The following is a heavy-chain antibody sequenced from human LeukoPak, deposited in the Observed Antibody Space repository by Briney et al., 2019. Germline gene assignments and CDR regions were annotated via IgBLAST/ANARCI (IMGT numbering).Heavy chain of an antibody. Sequence: GGSLRLSCAASGFTFSSYSMNWVRQAPGKGLEWVSYISSSSSTIYYADSVKGRFTISRDNAKNSLYLQMNSLRAEDTAVYYCARHSYYYGSGSPWFDPWGQGTLVTVSS. J-gene: IGHJ5*02. CDR3: ARHSYYYGSGSPWFDP. D-gene: IGHD3-10*01. V-gene: IGHV3-48*04. CDR1: GFTFSSYS. CDR2: ISSSSSTI.